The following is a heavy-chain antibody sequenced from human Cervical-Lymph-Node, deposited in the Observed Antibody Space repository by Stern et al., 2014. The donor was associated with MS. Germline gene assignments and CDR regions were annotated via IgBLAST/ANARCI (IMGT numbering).Heavy chain of an antibody. V-gene: IGHV4-4*02. CDR3: ASLIAAAGHYWYFDL. Sequence: QVQLQESGPGLVKPSGTLSLTCAVSGGSISSSNWWCWVRQPPGQGLEWIGEFYHSGGTTYNPSLNSRVTLSVDKSKNQFFLQMRSVTAADTAVYYCASLIAAAGHYWYFDLWGRGTLVTVSS. CDR2: FYHSGGT. D-gene: IGHD6-13*01. J-gene: IGHJ2*01. CDR1: GGSISSSNW.